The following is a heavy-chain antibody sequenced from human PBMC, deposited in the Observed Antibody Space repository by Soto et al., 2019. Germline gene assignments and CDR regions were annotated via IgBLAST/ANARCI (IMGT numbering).Heavy chain of an antibody. J-gene: IGHJ5*02. Sequence: PSETLSLTCTVSGGSISSGGYYWSWIRQHPGKGLEWIGYIYYSGSTYYNPSLKSRVTISVDTSKNQFSLKLSSVTAADTAVYYCARVDIVLMVYAVDPWGQGTLVTVS. D-gene: IGHD2-8*01. CDR3: ARVDIVLMVYAVDP. CDR2: IYYSGST. CDR1: GGSISSGGYY. V-gene: IGHV4-31*03.